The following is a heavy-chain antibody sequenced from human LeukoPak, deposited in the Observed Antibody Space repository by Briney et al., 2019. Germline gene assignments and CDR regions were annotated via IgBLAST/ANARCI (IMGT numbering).Heavy chain of an antibody. V-gene: IGHV3-30*18. CDR1: GFTFSSYG. CDR2: MSYDGSNK. D-gene: IGHD6-19*01. J-gene: IGHJ4*02. Sequence: GRSLRLSCAASGFTFSSYGMHWVRQAPGKGLEWVAVMSYDGSNKYYADSVKGRFTISRDNSKNTLYLQMNSLRAEDTAVYYCAKDYGSSGWDPLDYWGQGTLVTVSS. CDR3: AKDYGSSGWDPLDY.